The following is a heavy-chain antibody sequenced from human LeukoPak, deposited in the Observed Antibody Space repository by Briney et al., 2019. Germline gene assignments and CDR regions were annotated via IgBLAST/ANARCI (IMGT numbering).Heavy chain of an antibody. V-gene: IGHV4-39*02. Sequence: PSETLSLTCTVSGGSISSNSYYWGWIRQPPGKGLEWIGSIYYSGSTYYNPSLKSRVTISVDTSKKQFSLNLSSVTAADTAVYYCARDGDYYDSSGYSTRRTDYWGQGTLVTVSS. CDR2: IYYSGST. CDR3: ARDGDYYDSSGYSTRRTDY. D-gene: IGHD3-22*01. J-gene: IGHJ4*02. CDR1: GGSISSNSYY.